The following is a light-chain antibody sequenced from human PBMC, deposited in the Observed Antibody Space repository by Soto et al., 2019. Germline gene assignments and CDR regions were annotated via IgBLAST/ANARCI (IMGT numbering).Light chain of an antibody. V-gene: IGKV1-39*01. Sequence: DIQMTQSPSSLSASVGDRVTITCRASQTISTYLNWYQQKPGKAPSLLIYDASSLLSGVPSRFSGSGSGTDFTLTIASLQPEDFSTYYCQQSDSTPYTFGRGTKVEI. CDR1: QTISTY. CDR3: QQSDSTPYT. CDR2: DAS. J-gene: IGKJ2*01.